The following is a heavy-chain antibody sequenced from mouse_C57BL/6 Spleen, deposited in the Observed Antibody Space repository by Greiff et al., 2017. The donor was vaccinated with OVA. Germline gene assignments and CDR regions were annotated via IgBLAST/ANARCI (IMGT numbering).Heavy chain of an antibody. CDR1: GFTFSDFY. CDR3: ARHYDGLDY. Sequence: EVQLVESGGGLVQSGRSLRLSCATSGFTFSDFYMEWVRQAPGKGLEWIAASRNKANDYTTEYSASVKGRFIVSRDTSQSILYLQMNALRAEDTAIYYCARHYDGLDYWGQGTTLTVSS. D-gene: IGHD2-3*01. V-gene: IGHV7-1*01. CDR2: SRNKANDYTT. J-gene: IGHJ2*01.